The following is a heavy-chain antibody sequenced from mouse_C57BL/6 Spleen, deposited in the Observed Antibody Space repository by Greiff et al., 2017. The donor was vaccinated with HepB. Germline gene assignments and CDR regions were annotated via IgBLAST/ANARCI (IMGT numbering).Heavy chain of an antibody. D-gene: IGHD1-1*01. CDR2: IDPSDSET. J-gene: IGHJ1*03. CDR1: GYTFTSYW. V-gene: IGHV1-52*01. CDR3: ARGYYGSSIDV. Sequence: VKLQQPGAELVRPGSSVKLSCKASGYTFTSYWMHWVKQRPIQGLEWIGNIDPSDSETHYNQKFKDKATLTVDKSSSTAYMQLRSLTSEDSAVYYCARGYYGSSIDVWGTGTTVTVSS.